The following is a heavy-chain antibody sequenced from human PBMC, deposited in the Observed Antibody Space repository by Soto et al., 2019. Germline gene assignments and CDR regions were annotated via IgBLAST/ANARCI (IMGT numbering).Heavy chain of an antibody. CDR1: GFTFDDYA. Sequence: EVQLVESGGGLVQPGRSLRLSCAASGFTFDDYAMHWVRQAPGKGLEWVSGISWNSGSIGYADSVKGRFTISRDNAKNSLYLQKNSLRAEDTALYYCAKGYCSSTSCPYYYYYYGMDVWGQGTTVTGSS. CDR2: ISWNSGSI. D-gene: IGHD2-2*01. J-gene: IGHJ6*02. CDR3: AKGYCSSTSCPYYYYYYGMDV. V-gene: IGHV3-9*01.